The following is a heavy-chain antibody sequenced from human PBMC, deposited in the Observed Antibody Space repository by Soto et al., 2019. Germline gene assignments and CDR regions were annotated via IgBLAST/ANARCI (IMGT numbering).Heavy chain of an antibody. V-gene: IGHV2-5*01. CDR2: IYWNDDT. J-gene: IGHJ5*02. CDR3: AHRGYGDYPRDNWFDP. D-gene: IGHD4-17*01. Sequence: QITLKESGPTLVKPTQTLTLTCTFSGFSLSTGGVVVGWIRQPPVKALEWLALIYWNDDTRYSPSLKTRLTITKDTSKNQVVLTMTNMDPVDTATFYCAHRGYGDYPRDNWFDPWGQGTLVTVSS. CDR1: GFSLSTGGVV.